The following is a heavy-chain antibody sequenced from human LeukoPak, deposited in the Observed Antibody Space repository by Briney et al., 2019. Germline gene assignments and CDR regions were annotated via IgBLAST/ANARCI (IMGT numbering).Heavy chain of an antibody. CDR2: SNRYGCDR. CDR3: SRGPSVNNAIGYDWFDR. D-gene: IGHD5-12*01. Sequence: PGGSLRLSRAASVFAFSSHWLHWVRQAPGKGLVGVCRSNRYGCDRIYADSVEGRINISRSNAKNTLYQQMNNLGVEDTAVYVWSRGPSVNNAIGYDWFDRGGQRALVTVS. CDR1: VFAFSSHW. J-gene: IGHJ5*02. V-gene: IGHV3-74*01.